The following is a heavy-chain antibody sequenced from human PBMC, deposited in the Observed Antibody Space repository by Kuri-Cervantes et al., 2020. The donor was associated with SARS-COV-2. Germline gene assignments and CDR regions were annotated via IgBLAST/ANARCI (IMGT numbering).Heavy chain of an antibody. CDR1: GFTFSSYSMN. J-gene: IGHJ3*02. CDR3: ARPAYGQIIPAFNI. Sequence: ESLKISCAASGFTFSSYSMNWVRQAPGKGLEWFGSIFYSGSTYYNPSLKSRATISVDPSKNQFSLKLITVTAADTAVYYCARPAYGQIIPAFNIWGQGTTVTVSS. CDR2: IFYSGST. V-gene: IGHV4-59*05. D-gene: IGHD4-17*01.